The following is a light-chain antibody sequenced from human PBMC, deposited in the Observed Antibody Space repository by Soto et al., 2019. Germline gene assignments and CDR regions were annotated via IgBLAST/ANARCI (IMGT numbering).Light chain of an antibody. CDR2: ENN. V-gene: IGLV1-40*01. J-gene: IGLJ3*02. Sequence: QSVLTQPPSVSGDPGQRVTISCTGSSSNIGAHYDVHWYQQLPGTAPKLLIYENNNRPAGVPDRLSGSKYDTSASLAITGLQAEDEADYYCQSYDISLSGPVFGGGTKLTVL. CDR1: SSNIGAHYD. CDR3: QSYDISLSGPV.